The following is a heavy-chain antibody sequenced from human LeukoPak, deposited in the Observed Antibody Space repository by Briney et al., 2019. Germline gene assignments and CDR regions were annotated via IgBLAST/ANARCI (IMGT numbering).Heavy chain of an antibody. CDR3: AREERQQLSNWYFDL. D-gene: IGHD6-13*01. CDR1: GGSISSYY. Sequence: SETLSLTCTVSGGSISSYYWSWIRQPPGKGLEWIGYIYYSGSTNYNPSLKSRVTISVDTSKNQFSLKLSSVTAAGTAVYYCAREERQQLSNWYFDLWGRGTLVTVSS. CDR2: IYYSGST. J-gene: IGHJ2*01. V-gene: IGHV4-59*01.